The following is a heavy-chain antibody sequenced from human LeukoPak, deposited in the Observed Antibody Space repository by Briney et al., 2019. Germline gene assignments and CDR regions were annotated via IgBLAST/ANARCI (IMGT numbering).Heavy chain of an antibody. Sequence: GASVKVSCKASGGTFSSYAISWVRQAPGQGLEWMGRIIPIFGIANYAQKFQGRVTITADKSTSTAYTELSSLRSEDTAVYYCARGSEMATNGDDWFDPWGQGTLVTVSS. CDR3: ARGSEMATNGDDWFDP. CDR2: IIPIFGIA. J-gene: IGHJ5*02. D-gene: IGHD5-24*01. V-gene: IGHV1-69*04. CDR1: GGTFSSYA.